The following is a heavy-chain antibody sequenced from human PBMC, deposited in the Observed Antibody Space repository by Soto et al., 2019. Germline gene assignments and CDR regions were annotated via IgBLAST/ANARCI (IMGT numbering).Heavy chain of an antibody. CDR3: AREGPVPAALYYYYGMDV. V-gene: IGHV3-33*08. D-gene: IGHD2-2*01. CDR1: GFTFSSYG. Sequence: HPGGSLRLSCAASGFTFSSYGMHWVRQAPGKGLEWVAVIWYDGSNKYYADSVKGRFTISRDNSKNTLYLQMNSLRAEDTAVYYCAREGPVPAALYYYYGMDVWGQGTTVTVS. CDR2: IWYDGSNK. J-gene: IGHJ6*02.